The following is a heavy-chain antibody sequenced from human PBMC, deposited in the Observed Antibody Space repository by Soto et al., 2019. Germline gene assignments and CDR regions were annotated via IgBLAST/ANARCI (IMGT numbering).Heavy chain of an antibody. V-gene: IGHV3-21*01. CDR2: ISSSSSYI. CDR1: GFTFSSYS. Sequence: EVQLVESGGGLVKPGGSLRLSCAASGFTFSSYSMNWVRQAPGKGLEWVSSISSSSSYIYYADSVKGRFTISRDNAKNSLYRQMNSLRAEDTAVYYCARDAFHVVVVDATSFDIWGQGTMVTVSS. J-gene: IGHJ3*02. CDR3: ARDAFHVVVVDATSFDI. D-gene: IGHD2-15*01.